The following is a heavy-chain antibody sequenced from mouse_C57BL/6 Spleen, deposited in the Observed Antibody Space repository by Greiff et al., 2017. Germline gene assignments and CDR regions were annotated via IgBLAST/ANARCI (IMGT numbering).Heavy chain of an antibody. Sequence: VQLQQPGAELVKPGASVKLSCKASGYTFTSYWMHWVKQRPGQGLEWIGMIHPNSGSTNYNEKFKSKATLTVDKSSSTAYMQLSSLTSEDSAVYYCAREDSSNSPFDYWGQGTTLTVSS. CDR1: GYTFTSYW. J-gene: IGHJ2*01. D-gene: IGHD2-12*01. V-gene: IGHV1-64*01. CDR2: IHPNSGST. CDR3: AREDSSNSPFDY.